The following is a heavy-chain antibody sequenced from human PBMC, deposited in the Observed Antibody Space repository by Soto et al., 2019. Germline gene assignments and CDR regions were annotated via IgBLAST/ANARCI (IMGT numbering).Heavy chain of an antibody. CDR2: IYYSGNT. J-gene: IGHJ4*02. V-gene: IGHV4-39*01. D-gene: IGHD1-1*01. CDR1: GGSISSPSYY. Sequence: QLQLQESGPGLVKPSENLSLTCSVSGGSISSPSYYWGRIRQPPGKGLEWIGSIYYSGNTYYNPSLTSRVTLFVDTSRNKFSLKANSVTAAHTAVYFCARLPCITTLRRDYWGQGTLVTVSS. CDR3: ARLPCITTLRRDY.